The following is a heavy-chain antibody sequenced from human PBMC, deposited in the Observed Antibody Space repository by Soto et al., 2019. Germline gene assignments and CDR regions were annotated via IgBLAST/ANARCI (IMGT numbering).Heavy chain of an antibody. D-gene: IGHD6-25*01. CDR2: INAGNGNT. J-gene: IGHJ4*02. CDR3: ARAVAAPADFDY. CDR1: GYTFTGYA. V-gene: IGHV1-3*01. Sequence: ASVKVSCKASGYTFTGYAMHWVRQAPGQRLEWMGWINAGNGNTKYSQKFQGRVTITRDTSASAAYMELSSLSSEDTAVYYCARAVAAPADFDYWGQGTLVTVSS.